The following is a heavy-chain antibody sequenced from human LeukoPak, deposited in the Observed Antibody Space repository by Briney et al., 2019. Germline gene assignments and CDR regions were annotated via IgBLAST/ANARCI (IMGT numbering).Heavy chain of an antibody. CDR2: ITSSSSHI. CDR1: GFTFSHYS. Sequence: GGSLRLSCAASGFTFSHYSVAWVRQAPGKGLERVASITSSSSHIYYADSVKGRFTTSRDNAKNALYLQMNSLRAEDTAIYYCARVMMGATVTTFHYYCMDVWGVGTTVTVSS. J-gene: IGHJ6*03. D-gene: IGHD4-11*01. V-gene: IGHV3-21*01. CDR3: ARVMMGATVTTFHYYCMDV.